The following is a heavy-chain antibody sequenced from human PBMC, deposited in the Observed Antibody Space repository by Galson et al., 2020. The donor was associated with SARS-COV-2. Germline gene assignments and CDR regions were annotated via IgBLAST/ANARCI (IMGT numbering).Heavy chain of an antibody. CDR3: ARPYTGSYYSWFDP. J-gene: IGHJ5*02. CDR2: ISYDGSNK. Sequence: GGSLRLSCSASGFTFTTYAMHWVRQAPGKGLEWVAVISYDGSNKYYADSVKGRFTISRDNSKNTLYLQMNSLRAEDTAVYSCARPYTGSYYSWFDPWGQGTLVTVSS. V-gene: IGHV3-30*04. D-gene: IGHD1-26*01. CDR1: GFTFTTYA.